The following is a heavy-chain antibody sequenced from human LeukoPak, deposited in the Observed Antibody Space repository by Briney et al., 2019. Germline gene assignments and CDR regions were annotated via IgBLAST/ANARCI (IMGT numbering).Heavy chain of an antibody. J-gene: IGHJ2*01. CDR1: GDSISDDY. V-gene: IGHV4-59*01. Sequence: SETLSLTCTVSGDSISDDYWSWIRQPPGKGLEWIGYIFFTGRTNYSPSLKSRVTISLDTSKNQFSLRLTSVTAADTAVYYCARGSDGRRYFDLWGRGTLLTVSS. D-gene: IGHD5-24*01. CDR2: IFFTGRT. CDR3: ARGSDGRRYFDL.